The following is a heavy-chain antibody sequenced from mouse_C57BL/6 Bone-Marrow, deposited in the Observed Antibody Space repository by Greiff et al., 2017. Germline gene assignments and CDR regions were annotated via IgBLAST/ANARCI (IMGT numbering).Heavy chain of an antibody. D-gene: IGHD3-3*01. J-gene: IGHJ3*01. Sequence: VQLQESGPGLVQPSQSLSITCTVSGFSLTSYGVHWVRQSPGKGLEWLGVIWSGGSTDYNAAFISRLSISKDNSKSQVFFKINSLQADDTAIYYCARKGRFAYWGQGTLVTVSA. CDR3: ARKGRFAY. CDR2: IWSGGST. V-gene: IGHV2-2*01. CDR1: GFSLTSYG.